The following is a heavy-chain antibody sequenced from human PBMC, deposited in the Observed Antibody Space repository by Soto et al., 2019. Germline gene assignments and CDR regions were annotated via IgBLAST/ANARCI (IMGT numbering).Heavy chain of an antibody. V-gene: IGHV1-18*01. Sequence: ASVKVSCKASGYTFTSYGISWVRQAPGQGLEWMGWISAIFGKTNYAQKLQGRVTITADESTSTAYMELSSLRSEDTAVYYCARAKMSGWSSWYISNYYYYYGMDVWGQGTTVTVSS. D-gene: IGHD6-13*01. J-gene: IGHJ6*02. CDR2: ISAIFGKT. CDR3: ARAKMSGWSSWYISNYYYYYGMDV. CDR1: GYTFTSYG.